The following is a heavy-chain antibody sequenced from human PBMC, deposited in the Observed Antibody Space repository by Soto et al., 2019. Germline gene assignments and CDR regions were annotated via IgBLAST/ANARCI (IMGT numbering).Heavy chain of an antibody. D-gene: IGHD6-13*01. CDR3: AVPTGIEVTGPDY. J-gene: IGHJ4*02. V-gene: IGHV3-23*01. CDR1: GFTFGNYA. CDR2: IIGSGDST. Sequence: EVQLLESGGGLVQPGGSLRLSCAASGFTFGNYAMSWVRQAPGKGLEWVSAIIGSGDSTYYADSVKGRFTISRDNSKSTLYLQMYTLRADDTAVYFCAVPTGIEVTGPDYWGQGALVSVS.